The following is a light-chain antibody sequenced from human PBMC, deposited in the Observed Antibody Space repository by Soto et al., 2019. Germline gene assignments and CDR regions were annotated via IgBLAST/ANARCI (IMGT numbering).Light chain of an antibody. Sequence: QSVLTQPPSASETPGQRVTISCSGSSSNIGSNTVNWYQQFPGKAPRLLINDNDQRPSGVPDRFSGSKSGTSASLAISGLQSEDEADYFCAAWDDSVNGPVFGGGTKLTVL. V-gene: IGLV1-44*01. CDR3: AAWDDSVNGPV. J-gene: IGLJ2*01. CDR1: SSNIGSNT. CDR2: DND.